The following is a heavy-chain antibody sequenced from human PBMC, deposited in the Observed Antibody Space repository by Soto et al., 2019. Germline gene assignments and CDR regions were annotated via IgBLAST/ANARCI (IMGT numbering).Heavy chain of an antibody. V-gene: IGHV3-23*01. D-gene: IGHD3-22*01. Sequence: LRLSCAASGFTFSSYAMSWVRQAPGKGLEWVSAISGSGGSTYYADSVKGRFTISRDNSKNTLYLQMNSLRAEDTAVYYCAKGYYDSSGYYSHWGQGTLVTVSS. CDR2: ISGSGGST. CDR3: AKGYYDSSGYYSH. CDR1: GFTFSSYA. J-gene: IGHJ4*02.